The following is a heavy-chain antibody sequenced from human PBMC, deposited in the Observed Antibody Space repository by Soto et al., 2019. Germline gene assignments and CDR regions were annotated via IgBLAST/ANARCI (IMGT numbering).Heavy chain of an antibody. CDR1: GFTFSDHY. Sequence: GGSLRLSCAASGFTFSDHYMDWVRQAPGKGLEWVGRTRNKANSYTTEYAASVKGRFTISRDDSKNSLYLQMNSLKTEDTDVYYCARVSGGSSYYYYYMDVWGKGPTVTVS. CDR3: ARVSGGSSYYYYYMDV. J-gene: IGHJ6*03. CDR2: TRNKANSYTT. V-gene: IGHV3-72*01. D-gene: IGHD1-26*01.